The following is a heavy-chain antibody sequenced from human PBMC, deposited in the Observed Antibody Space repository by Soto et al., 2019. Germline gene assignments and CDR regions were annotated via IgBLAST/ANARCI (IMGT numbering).Heavy chain of an antibody. CDR2: MNPNSGNT. CDR1: GYTFTSYD. CDR3: GGLGYNWNDRAFDY. D-gene: IGHD1-20*01. V-gene: IGHV1-8*01. J-gene: IGHJ4*02. Sequence: QVQLVQSGAEVKKPGASVKVSCKASGYTFTSYDINWVRQATGQGLEWMGWMNPNSGNTGYAQKFQGSVTRTGNTSISTAYMELSILGSGDTAVYYCGGLGYNWNDRAFDYWGQGTLVTVSS.